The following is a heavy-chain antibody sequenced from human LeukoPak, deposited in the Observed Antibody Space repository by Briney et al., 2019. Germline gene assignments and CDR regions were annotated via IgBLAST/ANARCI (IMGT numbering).Heavy chain of an antibody. CDR3: ARVGSGDYYDSSGYPAGFDY. Sequence: ASVTVSCKVSGYTLTELSMHWVRQAPGKGLEWMGGFDPEDGETIYAQKFQGRVTMTEDTSTDTAYMELSSLRSEDTAVYYCARVGSGDYYDSSGYPAGFDYWGQGTLVTVSS. D-gene: IGHD3-22*01. CDR1: GYTLTELS. CDR2: FDPEDGET. V-gene: IGHV1-24*01. J-gene: IGHJ4*02.